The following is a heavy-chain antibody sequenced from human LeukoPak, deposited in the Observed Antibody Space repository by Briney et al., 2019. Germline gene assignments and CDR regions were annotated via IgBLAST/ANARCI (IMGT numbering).Heavy chain of an antibody. CDR1: GFTFGSYG. CDR3: ARDLGFSFGSGWYDY. V-gene: IGHV3-30*02. Sequence: RAGGSLRLSCAASGFTFGSYGMHWVRQAPGKGLEWVTFIRSDGSNKYYADSVKGRFTISRDNSKNTLYLQMNTLIADDTAVYYCARDLGFSFGSGWYDYWGQGTLVTVSS. CDR2: IRSDGSNK. J-gene: IGHJ4*02. D-gene: IGHD6-19*01.